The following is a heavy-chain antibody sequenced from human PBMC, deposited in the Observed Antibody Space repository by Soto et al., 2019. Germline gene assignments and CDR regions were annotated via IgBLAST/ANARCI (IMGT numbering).Heavy chain of an antibody. CDR3: ARVGIGLVGVYYYGMDV. CDR2: INPNSGGT. D-gene: IGHD1-1*01. J-gene: IGHJ6*02. V-gene: IGHV1-2*04. Sequence: GASVKVSCKASGYTFTGYYMHWVRQAPGQGLEWMGWINPNSGGTNYAQKFQGWVTMTRDTSISTAYMELSRLRSDDTAVYYCARVGIGLVGVYYYGMDVWGQGTTVTVSS. CDR1: GYTFTGYY.